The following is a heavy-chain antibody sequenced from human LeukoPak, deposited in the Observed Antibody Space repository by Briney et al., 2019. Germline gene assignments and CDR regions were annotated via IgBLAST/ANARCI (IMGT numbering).Heavy chain of an antibody. CDR3: ARVATTKWFGAGSLSGAVRSQVIPDY. V-gene: IGHV4-34*01. CDR1: GGSFSGYY. D-gene: IGHD3-10*01. Sequence: SETLSLTWTVYGGSFSGYYWSWIRQPPGKGLEWIGEINHSGSTNYNPSLKSRVTISVDTSKNQFSLKLSSVTAADTAVYYCARVATTKWFGAGSLSGAVRSQVIPDYWGQGTLVTVSS. J-gene: IGHJ4*02. CDR2: INHSGST.